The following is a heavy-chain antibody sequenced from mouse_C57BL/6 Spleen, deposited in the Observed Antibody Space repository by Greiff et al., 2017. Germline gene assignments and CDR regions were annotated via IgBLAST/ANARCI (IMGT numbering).Heavy chain of an antibody. V-gene: IGHV5-4*03. CDR3: ARAGIMVTTRGFAY. J-gene: IGHJ3*01. CDR2: ISDGGSYT. Sequence: EVKLMESGGGLVKPGGSLKLSCAASGFTFSSYAMSWVRQTPEKRLEWVATISDGGSYTYYPDNVKGRFTISRDNAKNNLYLQMSHLKSEDTAMYYCARAGIMVTTRGFAYWGQGTLVTVSA. D-gene: IGHD2-2*01. CDR1: GFTFSSYA.